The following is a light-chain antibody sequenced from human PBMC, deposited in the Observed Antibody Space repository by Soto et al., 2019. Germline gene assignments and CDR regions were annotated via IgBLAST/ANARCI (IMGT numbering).Light chain of an antibody. Sequence: DIQMTQSPSSVSASIGDTVTITCRASQDISTLLAWYQQKPGKAPKLLIYGASTLESGVPSRFSGRGSGTDFTLTIRSLQPDDCATYFCQQAGSFPLTFGGGTKVEIK. CDR2: GAS. CDR3: QQAGSFPLT. V-gene: IGKV1D-12*01. J-gene: IGKJ4*01. CDR1: QDISTL.